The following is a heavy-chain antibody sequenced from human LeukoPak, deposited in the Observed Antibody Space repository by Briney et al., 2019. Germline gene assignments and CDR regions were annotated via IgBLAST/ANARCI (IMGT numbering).Heavy chain of an antibody. CDR2: INPSGGST. CDR3: ARDLSSGWYWFDY. J-gene: IGHJ4*02. V-gene: IGHV1-46*01. D-gene: IGHD6-19*01. CDR1: GYTFTSYY. Sequence: ASVKVSCKASGYTFTSYYMHWVRQAPGQGLEWMGIINPSGGSTSYAQKFQGRVTMTRDTSTSTVYMELRSLRSDDTAVYYCARDLSSGWYWFDYWGQGTLVTVSS.